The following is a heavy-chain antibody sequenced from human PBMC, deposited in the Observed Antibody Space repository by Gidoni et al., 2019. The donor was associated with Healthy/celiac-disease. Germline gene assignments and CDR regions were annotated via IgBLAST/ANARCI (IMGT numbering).Heavy chain of an antibody. V-gene: IGHV4-4*02. CDR2: IYHSGST. CDR3: ARDLGGYCSSTSCYDYYYYYMDV. J-gene: IGHJ6*03. D-gene: IGHD2-2*01. CDR1: GGSISSSNW. Sequence: QVQLQESGPGLVKPSGTLSLTCAVSGGSISSSNWWSWVRQPPGEGLEWIGEIYHSGSTNYNPSLKSRVTISVDKSKNQFSLKLSSVTAADTAVYYCARDLGGYCSSTSCYDYYYYYMDVWGKGTTVTVSS.